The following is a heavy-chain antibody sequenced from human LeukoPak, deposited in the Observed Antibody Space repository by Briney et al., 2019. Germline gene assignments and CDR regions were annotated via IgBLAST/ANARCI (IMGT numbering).Heavy chain of an antibody. J-gene: IGHJ6*03. CDR3: ARDPYSGGYYQYYFYYMDF. Sequence: GGSLRLSCAASGFTFSSYSMNWVRQAPGKGLEWVSSISSSSSYIYYADSVKGRFTISRDNAKNSLSLQMNSLRAEDTAVYYCARDPYSGGYYQYYFYYMDFWGKGTTVTVSS. CDR2: ISSSSSYI. CDR1: GFTFSSYS. D-gene: IGHD1-26*01. V-gene: IGHV3-21*01.